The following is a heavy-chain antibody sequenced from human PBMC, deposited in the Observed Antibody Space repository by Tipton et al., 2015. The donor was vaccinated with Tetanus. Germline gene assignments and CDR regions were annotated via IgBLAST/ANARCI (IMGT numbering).Heavy chain of an antibody. V-gene: IGHV4-39*02. D-gene: IGHD6-6*01. CDR3: ARDHTRYSGSSVATFDI. J-gene: IGHJ3*02. CDR2: VYYDGSA. CDR1: SASISSSDYY. Sequence: PGLVKPSETLSLTCTVSSASISSSDYYWGWIRQPPGKGLEWIGSVYYDGSAYRNPSLESRLTISVDTSKNQFSLKLNSVSAADTAVYYCARDHTRYSGSSVATFDIWGQGTMVTVSS.